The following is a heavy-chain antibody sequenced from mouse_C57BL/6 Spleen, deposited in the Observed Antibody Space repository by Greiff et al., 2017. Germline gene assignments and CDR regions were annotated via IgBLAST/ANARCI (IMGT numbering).Heavy chain of an antibody. CDR3: TARAMDY. CDR1: GFTFSNYW. Sequence: DVHLVESGGGLVQPGGSMKLSCVASGFTFSNYWMNWVRQSPEKGLEWVAQIRLKSDNYATHYAESVKGRFTISRDDSKSSVYLQMNNLRAEDTGIYYCTARAMDYWGQGTSVTVSS. V-gene: IGHV6-3*01. J-gene: IGHJ4*01. CDR2: IRLKSDNYAT.